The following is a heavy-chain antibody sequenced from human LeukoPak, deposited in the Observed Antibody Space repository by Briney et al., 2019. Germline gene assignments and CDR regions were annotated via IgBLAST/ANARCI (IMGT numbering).Heavy chain of an antibody. D-gene: IGHD2-2*02. CDR3: ARAWRCSSSSSTKHCYTFFDP. J-gene: IGHJ5*02. Sequence: GGSLRLSCAASGFSFSTYWMTWVRQAPGKGLEWVANTNQDGSEASYLDSVKGRFTISRDNAKNSLSPQMNSLRVEDTAVYHCARAWRCSSSSSTKHCYTFFDPWGQGTLVIVSS. CDR2: TNQDGSEA. V-gene: IGHV3-7*01. CDR1: GFSFSTYW.